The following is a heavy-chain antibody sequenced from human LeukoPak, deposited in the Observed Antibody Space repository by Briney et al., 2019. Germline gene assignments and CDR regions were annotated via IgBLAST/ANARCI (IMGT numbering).Heavy chain of an antibody. CDR3: AKSYLQIVTLTALYFDS. CDR1: GFSFSNYA. CDR2: SGTGGNT. D-gene: IGHD3-16*02. V-gene: IGHV3-23*01. J-gene: IGHJ4*02. Sequence: GGSLRLSCAASGFSFSNYAMNWVRHAPGKGLEWVSTSGTGGNTYYTDSVKGRFSISRDNSKNTLYLQMNSLRAEDTAIYYCAKSYLQIVTLTALYFDSWGQGALVTVSS.